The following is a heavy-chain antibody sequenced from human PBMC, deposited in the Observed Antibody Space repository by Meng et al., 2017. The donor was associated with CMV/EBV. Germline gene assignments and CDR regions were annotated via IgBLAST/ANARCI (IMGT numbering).Heavy chain of an antibody. D-gene: IGHD5-12*01. Sequence: VQSVRSGVGVKRPGSSVRVPSKASGGTFSSYATSWVQKAPGQGLEWMRGIIPIFGTANYAQKFQGRVTITAAESTSTAYMELSSLRSEDTAVYYCAREGALAYFDYWGQGTLVTVSS. CDR2: IIPIFGTA. V-gene: IGHV1-69*12. CDR3: AREGALAYFDY. J-gene: IGHJ4*02. CDR1: GGTFSSYA.